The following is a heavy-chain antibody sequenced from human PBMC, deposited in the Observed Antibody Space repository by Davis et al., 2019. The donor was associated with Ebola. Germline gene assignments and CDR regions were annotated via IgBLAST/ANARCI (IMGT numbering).Heavy chain of an antibody. CDR3: TTTEQWLVEGDYYYYYGMDV. D-gene: IGHD6-19*01. J-gene: IGHJ6*02. CDR1: GFTFSNAW. V-gene: IGHV3-15*01. CDR2: IKSKTDGGTT. Sequence: GESLKISCAASGFTFSNAWMSWVRQAPGKGLEWVGRIKSKTDGGTTDYAAPVKGRFTISRDDSKNTLYLQMNSLKTEDTAVYYCTTTEQWLVEGDYYYYYGMDVWGQGTTVTVSS.